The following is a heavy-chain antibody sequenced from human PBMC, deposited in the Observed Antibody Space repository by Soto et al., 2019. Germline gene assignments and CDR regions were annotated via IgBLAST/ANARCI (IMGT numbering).Heavy chain of an antibody. D-gene: IGHD3-10*01. J-gene: IGHJ4*02. Sequence: EVQLVESGGGLVQPGGSLRLSCGASGFTFSNYWMHWVRQVPGEGLVWVSRINGDGSFTRFADSVKGRFTISRDNAKNTLYLQINSLRAEDTAVYYCARVGGGSGNVDYWGQGTLVTGSS. CDR3: ARVGGGSGNVDY. CDR1: GFTFSNYW. CDR2: INGDGSFT. V-gene: IGHV3-74*01.